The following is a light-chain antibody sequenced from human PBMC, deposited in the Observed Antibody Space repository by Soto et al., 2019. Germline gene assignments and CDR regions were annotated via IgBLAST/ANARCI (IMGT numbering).Light chain of an antibody. V-gene: IGLV2-14*01. CDR3: SSYTSSRTLV. CDR2: EVS. Sequence: QSALTQPASVSGSPGQSITISCTGTSSDVGGYNYVSWYQHHPGKAPKLMIYEVSNRPSGVSDRFSGSKSGNTASLTISGPQAEDEADYHCSSYTSSRTLVFGTGTKVTVL. CDR1: SSDVGGYNY. J-gene: IGLJ1*01.